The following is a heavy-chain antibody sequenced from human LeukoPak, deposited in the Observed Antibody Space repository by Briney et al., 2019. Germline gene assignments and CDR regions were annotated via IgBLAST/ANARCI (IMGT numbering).Heavy chain of an antibody. CDR3: ARDRDYYDSSGYGYFDY. D-gene: IGHD3-22*01. CDR2: VVVGSGNT. J-gene: IGHJ4*02. V-gene: IGHV1-58*02. Sequence: ASVKVSCKASGFTFTSSAMQWVRQARGQRLEWIGWVVVGSGNTNYAQKFQERVTITRDMSTSTAYMELSSLRSEDTAVYYCARDRDYYDSSGYGYFDYWGQGTLATVSS. CDR1: GFTFTSSA.